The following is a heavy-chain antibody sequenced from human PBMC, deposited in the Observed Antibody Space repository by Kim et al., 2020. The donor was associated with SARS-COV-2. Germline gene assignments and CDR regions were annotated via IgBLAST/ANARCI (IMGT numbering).Heavy chain of an antibody. D-gene: IGHD3-3*01. CDR3: AKIDFWSTPLDY. V-gene: IGHV3-23*01. J-gene: IGHJ4*02. Sequence: YYADSVKGRFTISRDNSKNTLYLQMNSLRAEDTAVYYCAKIDFWSTPLDYWGQGTLVTVSS.